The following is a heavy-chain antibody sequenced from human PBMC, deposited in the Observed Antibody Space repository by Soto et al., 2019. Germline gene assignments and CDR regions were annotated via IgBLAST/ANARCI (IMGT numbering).Heavy chain of an antibody. CDR2: IYYSGST. V-gene: IGHV4-31*03. CDR3: ARDGVGSGSSYGIVY. CDR1: GGSISSGGYY. Sequence: SETLSLTCTVSGGSISSGGYYWSWIRQHPGKGLEWIGYIYYSGSTYYNPSLKSRVTISVDTSKNQFSLKLSSVTAADTAVYYCARDGVGSGSSYGIVYWGQGTLVTVSS. J-gene: IGHJ4*02. D-gene: IGHD3-22*01.